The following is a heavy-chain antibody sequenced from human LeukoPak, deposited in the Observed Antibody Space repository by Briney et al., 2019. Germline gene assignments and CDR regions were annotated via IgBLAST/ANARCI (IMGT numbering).Heavy chain of an antibody. Sequence: SETLSLTCAVYIGSFSGYYWSWIRQPPGRGLEWIGEIDHSGNTKYNPSLKSRVTISVDTSKNQFSLKLRALSAADTAVYFCAREDSNWFDPWGQGTRVTVSS. CDR2: IDHSGNT. CDR3: AREDSNWFDP. J-gene: IGHJ5*02. V-gene: IGHV4-34*01. CDR1: IGSFSGYY. D-gene: IGHD4-11*01.